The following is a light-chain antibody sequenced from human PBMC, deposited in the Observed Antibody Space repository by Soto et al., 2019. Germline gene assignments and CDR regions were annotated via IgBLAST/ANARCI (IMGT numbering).Light chain of an antibody. CDR3: QQYNSYSRS. CDR2: KTS. Sequence: DIHMTQSPSTLSASVGDRVTITCRASLSISSWLACYQQKPGKAPKVLIYKTSGLHSGVPSRFSGSGSGTEFTLSISSLQPDDFATYYCQQYNSYSRSFGQGPKLEIK. J-gene: IGKJ2*01. CDR1: LSISSW. V-gene: IGKV1-5*03.